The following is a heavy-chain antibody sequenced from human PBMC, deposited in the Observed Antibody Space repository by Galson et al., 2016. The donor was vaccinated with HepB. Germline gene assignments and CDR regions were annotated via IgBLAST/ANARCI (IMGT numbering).Heavy chain of an antibody. CDR1: GFTFGDSA. CDR3: VRRRYGSGNYRFFDY. D-gene: IGHD3-10*01. CDR2: IRSKGFGGTA. V-gene: IGHV3-49*03. Sequence: SLRLSCAASGFTFGDSAMSWFRQAPGKGPEWVGFIRSKGFGGTAEYAASVKGRFTISRDDSKSIAYLQMNSLKTEDTAMYYCVRRRYGSGNYRFFDYWGQGSLVTVSS. J-gene: IGHJ4*02.